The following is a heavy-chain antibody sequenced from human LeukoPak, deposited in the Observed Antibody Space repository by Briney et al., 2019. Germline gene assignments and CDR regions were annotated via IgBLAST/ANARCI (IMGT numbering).Heavy chain of an antibody. Sequence: PGGSLRLSCAASGFTFSSYAMSWVRQAPGKGLEWVSVIGGSGGSTYYADSVKGRFTISRDNSKNTLYLQMSSLRAEDTAVYYCAKEGSGARYYYCYYMDVWGKGTTVTVSS. CDR2: IGGSGGST. CDR3: AKEGSGARYYYCYYMDV. CDR1: GFTFSSYA. V-gene: IGHV3-23*01. D-gene: IGHD3-10*01. J-gene: IGHJ6*03.